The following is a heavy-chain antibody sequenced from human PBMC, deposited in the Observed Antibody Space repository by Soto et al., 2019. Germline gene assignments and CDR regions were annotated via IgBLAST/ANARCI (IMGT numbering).Heavy chain of an antibody. V-gene: IGHV4-39*01. CDR3: ARLRAGYYGMDV. CDR2: IYYSGST. J-gene: IGHJ6*02. Sequence: SETLSLTCTFSGGSISSSSYYLGWIRQPPGKGLEWIGSIYYSGSTYYNPSLKSRVTISVDTSKNQFSLKLSSVTAADTAVYYCARLRAGYYGMDVWGQGTTVTVSS. CDR1: GGSISSSSYY.